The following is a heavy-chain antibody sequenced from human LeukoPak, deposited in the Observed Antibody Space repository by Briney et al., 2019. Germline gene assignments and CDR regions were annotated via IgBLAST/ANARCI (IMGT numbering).Heavy chain of an antibody. Sequence: SETLSLTCTVSGGSISSGGHFWSWFRQPAGKGLEWIGRISAGGSTNYDASLKSRVTISLDTSENQFSLNLRSVTAADTAVYFCARVAPLYYFDYWGQGNLVTVSS. V-gene: IGHV4-61*02. J-gene: IGHJ4*02. CDR1: GGSISSGGHF. CDR3: ARVAPLYYFDY. CDR2: ISAGGST.